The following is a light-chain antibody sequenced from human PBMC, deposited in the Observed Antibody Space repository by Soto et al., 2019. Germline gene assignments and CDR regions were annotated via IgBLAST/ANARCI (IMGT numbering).Light chain of an antibody. J-gene: IGLJ1*01. Sequence: QSVLTQPVSVSGSPGQSITISCTGTSSDVGSYNLVSWYQQHPGKAPKLMIYEGSKRPSGVSNRFSGSKSGNTASLTISGLQAEDEADYYCCSYAGSSTFEKVFGTGTKVTVL. V-gene: IGLV2-23*03. CDR3: CSYAGSSTFEKV. CDR2: EGS. CDR1: SSDVGSYNL.